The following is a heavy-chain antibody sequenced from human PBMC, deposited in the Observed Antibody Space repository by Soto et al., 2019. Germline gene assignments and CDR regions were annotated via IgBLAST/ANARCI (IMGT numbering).Heavy chain of an antibody. J-gene: IGHJ6*02. V-gene: IGHV1-18*01. D-gene: IGHD3-9*01. CDR2: ISAYNGNT. CDR1: GYTFTSYG. Sequence: ASVKVSCKASGYTFTSYGISWVRQAPGQGLEWMGWISAYNGNTNYAQKLQGRVTMTTDTSTSTAYMELRSLRSDDTAVYYCASVNRLRYFDWLLPRGFADGMHVWGPATTVTVSS. CDR3: ASVNRLRYFDWLLPRGFADGMHV.